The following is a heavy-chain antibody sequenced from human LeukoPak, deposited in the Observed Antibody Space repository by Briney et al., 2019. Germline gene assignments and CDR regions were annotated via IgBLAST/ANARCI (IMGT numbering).Heavy chain of an antibody. J-gene: IGHJ4*02. CDR1: GFTFSSYA. V-gene: IGHV3-23*01. CDR2: ISGSGGST. CDR3: AKSQRDYYYDSSGYLHFDY. D-gene: IGHD3-22*01. Sequence: GGSLRLSCAASGFTFSSYAMSWVRQAPGKGLEWVSAISGSGGSTYYADSVKGRFTISRDNSKNTLYLQMNSLRAEDTAVYYCAKSQRDYYYDSSGYLHFDYWGQGTLVTVSS.